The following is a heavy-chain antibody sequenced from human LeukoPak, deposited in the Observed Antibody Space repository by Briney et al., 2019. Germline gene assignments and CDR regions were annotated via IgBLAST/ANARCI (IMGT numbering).Heavy chain of an antibody. CDR2: ISLTGLT. J-gene: IGHJ4*02. Sequence: ASETLSLTCGVSGGSISNTNWWSWVRQPPGQGLEWVGEISLTGLTHYNPSLESRVTVSLDKSKNQLSLNLTSVTAADTAVNYCSRENGAFSPFGYWGQGTLVTVLS. D-gene: IGHD2-8*01. CDR3: SRENGAFSPFGY. V-gene: IGHV4-4*02. CDR1: GGSISNTNW.